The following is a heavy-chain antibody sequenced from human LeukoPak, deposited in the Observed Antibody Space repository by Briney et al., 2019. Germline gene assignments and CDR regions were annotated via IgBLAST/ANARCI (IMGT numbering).Heavy chain of an antibody. V-gene: IGHV3-21*01. CDR2: ISSSSSYI. CDR1: GFTFSSYS. CDR3: AREGGDIVAIPFDY. J-gene: IGHJ4*02. D-gene: IGHD5-12*01. Sequence: GGSLRLSCAASGFTFSSYSMNWVRQAPRKGLEWVSSISSSSSYIYYADSVKGRFTIPRDNAKNSLYLQVNSLRAEDTAVYYCAREGGDIVAIPFDYWGQGTLVTVSS.